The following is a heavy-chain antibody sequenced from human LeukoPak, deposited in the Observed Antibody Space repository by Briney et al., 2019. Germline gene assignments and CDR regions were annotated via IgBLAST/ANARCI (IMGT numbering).Heavy chain of an antibody. CDR1: GFTFSSYG. D-gene: IGHD2-15*01. J-gene: IGHJ6*03. CDR2: IRYDGSNK. V-gene: IGHV3-30*02. Sequence: GGSLRLSCAASGFTFSSYGMHWVRQAPGKGLEWVAFIRYDGSNKYYADSVKGRFTISRDNSKNTLYLQMNSLRAEDTAVYYCAKWCCSGGSWIYYYYMDVWGKGTTVTISS. CDR3: AKWCCSGGSWIYYYYMDV.